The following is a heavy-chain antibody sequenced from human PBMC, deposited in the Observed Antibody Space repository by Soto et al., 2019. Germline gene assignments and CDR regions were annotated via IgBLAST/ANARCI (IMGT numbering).Heavy chain of an antibody. D-gene: IGHD6-6*01. V-gene: IGHV3-21*01. CDR2: ISSSSYI. CDR3: ARGPEGYSSSPYYFDY. Sequence: GGSLRLSCAASGFTFSSYSMNWVRQAPGKGLEWVSSISSSSYIYYADSVKGRFTISRDNAKNSLYLQMNSLRAEDTAVYYCARGPEGYSSSPYYFDYWGQGTLVTVSS. J-gene: IGHJ4*02. CDR1: GFTFSSYS.